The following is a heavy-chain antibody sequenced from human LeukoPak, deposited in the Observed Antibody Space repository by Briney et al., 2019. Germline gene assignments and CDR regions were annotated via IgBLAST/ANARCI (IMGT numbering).Heavy chain of an antibody. D-gene: IGHD2-2*01. J-gene: IGHJ3*02. CDR2: IYPRDSDT. CDR3: ARKFCSSTTCYVAFDM. V-gene: IGHV5-51*01. Sequence: GESLKISCKGSGYIFTNYWIGWVRQMPGKGLEYMGIIYPRDSDTRYSPSFEGQVTISADKSISTAYLQWSSLKASDTAMYFCARKFCSSTTCYVAFDMWGQGTMVTVSS. CDR1: GYIFTNYW.